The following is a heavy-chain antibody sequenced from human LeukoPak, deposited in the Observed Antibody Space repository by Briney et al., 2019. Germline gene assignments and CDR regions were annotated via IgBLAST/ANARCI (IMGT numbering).Heavy chain of an antibody. D-gene: IGHD3-22*01. V-gene: IGHV3-48*01. CDR3: ARDKNDSSGYYYGY. Sequence: GGSLRLSCAASGFNFSSYSMNWVRQAPGKGLEWGSYISSSSTTIYYADSVKGRFTISRDNAKNSLYLQMNSLRAEDTAVYYCARDKNDSSGYYYGYWGQGTLVTVSS. J-gene: IGHJ4*02. CDR1: GFNFSSYS. CDR2: ISSSSTTI.